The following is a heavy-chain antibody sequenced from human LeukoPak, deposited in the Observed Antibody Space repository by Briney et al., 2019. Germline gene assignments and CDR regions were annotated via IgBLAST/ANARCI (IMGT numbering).Heavy chain of an antibody. Sequence: GGSLRLSCAASGFTFSGYGMHWVRQAPDKGLEWVAVMWYDGNNKYYADSVKGRFTISRDNSKNTLYLQMNSLRAEDTAVYYCAKDWGYTTMVSYYFDYWGQGALVTVSS. CDR3: AKDWGYTTMVSYYFDY. CDR2: MWYDGNNK. V-gene: IGHV3-33*06. CDR1: GFTFSGYG. J-gene: IGHJ4*02. D-gene: IGHD5-18*01.